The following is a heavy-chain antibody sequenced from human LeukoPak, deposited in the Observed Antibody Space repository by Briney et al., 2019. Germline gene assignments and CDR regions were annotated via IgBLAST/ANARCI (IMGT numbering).Heavy chain of an antibody. J-gene: IGHJ4*02. D-gene: IGHD1-26*01. V-gene: IGHV6-1*01. Sequence: SQTLSLTCAISGDSVSSKSSAWNCIRQSPSRGLEWLGRTYYRSKWNNHYAVSVKSRITINADTSKNQVSLQLNSVTPEDTAVYYCARNSADLDYWGRGILVTVSS. CDR2: TYYRSKWNN. CDR1: GDSVSSKSSA. CDR3: ARNSADLDY.